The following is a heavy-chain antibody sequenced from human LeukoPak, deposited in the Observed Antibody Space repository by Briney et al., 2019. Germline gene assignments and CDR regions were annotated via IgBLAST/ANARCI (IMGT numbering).Heavy chain of an antibody. CDR3: ARRIGYGNYVSNWFDP. Sequence: ASVKVSCKASVCTFTSYYMHWVRQAPGQGLERMGIIEPSGGSTGYAQKFQGRVTMTRDTSTSTVYMELSSLRSEDTAVYYCARRIGYGNYVSNWFDPWGQGTLVTVSS. J-gene: IGHJ5*02. CDR2: IEPSGGST. CDR1: VCTFTSYY. D-gene: IGHD4-11*01. V-gene: IGHV1-46*01.